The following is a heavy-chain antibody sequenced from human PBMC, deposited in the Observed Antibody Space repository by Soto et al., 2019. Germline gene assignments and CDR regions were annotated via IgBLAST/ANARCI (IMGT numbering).Heavy chain of an antibody. CDR2: IYDSGKT. Sequence: SETLSLTCTFSGGSINSADYYWSWIRQPPGEDLEWIGHIYDSGKTYTNPSLQSQVTMSVDTSKTQFSLRLTSVTAADTAVYYCARGPTSDKVDYWGQGTLVTVSS. D-gene: IGHD3-10*01. CDR1: GGSINSADYY. V-gene: IGHV4-30-4*01. CDR3: ARGPTSDKVDY. J-gene: IGHJ4*02.